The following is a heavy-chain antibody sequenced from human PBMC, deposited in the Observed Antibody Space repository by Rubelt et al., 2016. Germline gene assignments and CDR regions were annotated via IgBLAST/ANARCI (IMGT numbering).Heavy chain of an antibody. CDR2: IYYSGSP. J-gene: IGHJ5*02. CDR3: ARQGGTSSHIDP. CDR1: GGSISGSSNY. V-gene: IGHV4-39*01. D-gene: IGHD3-16*01. Sequence: QLQLQESGPGLVKPSETLSLTCTVSGGSISGSSNYWGWIRQPPGKGLEWIGTIYYSGSPYYHPSLKSRVTISVDTSKNQCSQRLSSGTAADTAVYYCARQGGTSSHIDPWGQGTLVTVSA.